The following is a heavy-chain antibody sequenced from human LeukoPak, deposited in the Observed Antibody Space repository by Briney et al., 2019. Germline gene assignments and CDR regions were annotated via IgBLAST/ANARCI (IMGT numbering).Heavy chain of an antibody. CDR3: QARGDGYNYRPYYFDY. CDR2: INHSGST. V-gene: IGHV4-34*01. Sequence: PSETLSLTCAVYGGSFSGYYWSWIRQPPGKGLEWIGEINHSGSTNYNPSLKSRVTISVDTSKNQFSLKLSSVTAADTAVYYCQARGDGYNYRPYYFDYWGQGTLVTVSS. CDR1: GGSFSGYY. D-gene: IGHD5-24*01. J-gene: IGHJ4*02.